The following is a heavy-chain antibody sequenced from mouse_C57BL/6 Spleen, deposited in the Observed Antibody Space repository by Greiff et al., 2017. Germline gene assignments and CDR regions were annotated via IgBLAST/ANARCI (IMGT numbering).Heavy chain of an antibody. CDR2: IHPNSGST. D-gene: IGHD1-1*01. Sequence: VQLQQPGAELVKPGASVKLSCKASGYTFTSYWMHWVKQRPGQGLEWIGMIHPNSGSTNYNEKFKSKATLTVDKSSSTAYMQLSSLTSEDSAVYYCARRVYGSSPMDYWGQGTSVTVSS. J-gene: IGHJ4*01. CDR1: GYTFTSYW. V-gene: IGHV1-64*01. CDR3: ARRVYGSSPMDY.